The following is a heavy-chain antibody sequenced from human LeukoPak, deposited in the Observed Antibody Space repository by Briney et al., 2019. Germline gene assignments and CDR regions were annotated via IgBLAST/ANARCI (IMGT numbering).Heavy chain of an antibody. CDR2: ILDSSAHT. CDR3: TRDPHGSGSQ. Sequence: GGSLRLSCAASGFTFGTFGMTWVRQAPGKGLEWVSGILDSSAHTYYADSVKGRFTISRDNSKNTLYLQMNSLRAEDTAVYYCTRDPHGSGSQWGQGTLVTVSS. V-gene: IGHV3-23*01. D-gene: IGHD3-10*01. J-gene: IGHJ4*02. CDR1: GFTFGTFG.